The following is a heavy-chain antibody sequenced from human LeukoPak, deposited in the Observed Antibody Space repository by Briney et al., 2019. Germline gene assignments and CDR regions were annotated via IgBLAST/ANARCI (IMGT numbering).Heavy chain of an antibody. CDR3: AREDTMVRGVIGAYFDY. CDR2: IIPILGIA. J-gene: IGHJ4*02. V-gene: IGHV1-69*04. CDR1: GGTFSSYA. D-gene: IGHD3-10*01. Sequence: WASVKVSCKASGGTFSSYAISWVRQAPGQGLEWMGRIIPILGIANYAQKFQDRVTITADKSTSTAYMELSSLRSEDTAVYYCAREDTMVRGVIGAYFDYWGQGTLVTVSS.